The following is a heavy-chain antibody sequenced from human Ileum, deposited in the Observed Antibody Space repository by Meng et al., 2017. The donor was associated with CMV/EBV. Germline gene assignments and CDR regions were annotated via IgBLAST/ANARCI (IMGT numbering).Heavy chain of an antibody. J-gene: IGHJ3*02. CDR3: ARLNSSGDAFDI. CDR1: GFTFSSYA. Sequence: CAASGFTFSSYAMSWVRQAPGKGLEWVSAISGSGGSTYYADSVKGRFTISRDNSKNTLYLQMNSLRAEDTAVYYCARLNSSGDAFDIWGQGTMVTVSS. CDR2: ISGSGGST. V-gene: IGHV3-23*01. D-gene: IGHD3-22*01.